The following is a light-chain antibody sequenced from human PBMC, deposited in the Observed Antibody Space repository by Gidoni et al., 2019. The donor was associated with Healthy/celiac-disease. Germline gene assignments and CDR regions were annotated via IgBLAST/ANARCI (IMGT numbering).Light chain of an antibody. V-gene: IGKV1-33*01. CDR2: DAS. CDR3: QQYDNLPLT. Sequence: IQMTQSPSSLSASVGDRVTITCQASQAISNYLNWYQQKPGKAPKLLIYDASNLETVVPSRFSGSGSGTDFTFTISSLQPEDIATYYCQQYDNLPLTFGGGTKVEIK. J-gene: IGKJ4*01. CDR1: QAISNY.